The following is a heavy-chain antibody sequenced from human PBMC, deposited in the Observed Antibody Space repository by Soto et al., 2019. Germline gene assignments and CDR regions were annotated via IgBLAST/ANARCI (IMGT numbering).Heavy chain of an antibody. Sequence: PGESWKISCQGSGYSFTSYWIGWVRQMPGKGLELMGIIYPGDSDTRYSPSFQGQVTISAEKSITTAYLQWSSLKASDTAMYYSARRVHYDFWSGYTNWFDPWGQGTLVTVSS. D-gene: IGHD3-3*01. CDR2: IYPGDSDT. CDR1: GYSFTSYW. CDR3: ARRVHYDFWSGYTNWFDP. J-gene: IGHJ5*02. V-gene: IGHV5-51*01.